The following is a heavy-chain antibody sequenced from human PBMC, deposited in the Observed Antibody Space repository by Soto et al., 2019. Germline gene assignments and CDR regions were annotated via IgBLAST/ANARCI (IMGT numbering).Heavy chain of an antibody. J-gene: IGHJ5*02. CDR1: GGSISSGGYY. V-gene: IGHV4-31*03. D-gene: IGHD2-2*01. CDR2: IYYSGTT. CDR3: ARCSLVVVPAPGFDP. Sequence: PSETLSLTCTVSGGSISSGGYYWSWIRQHPGKGLEWIGYIYYSGTTYYNPPLKSRVTISVDTSKNQFSLKLSSVGAADTALYYCARCSLVVVPAPGFDPWGRGTLVTVSS.